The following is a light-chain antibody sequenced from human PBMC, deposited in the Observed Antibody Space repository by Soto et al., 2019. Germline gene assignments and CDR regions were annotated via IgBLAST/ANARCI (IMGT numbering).Light chain of an antibody. Sequence: DIQMTQSPSSLSATVGDRVTFTCQASQDTKNDLNWYQQKSGKAPNLLLYDASNLKAGVPSRFSGSGSGTHFTFTISSLQPEDIATYYCQHYDHLPPLSFGGGTKVEIK. CDR3: QHYDHLPPLS. V-gene: IGKV1-33*01. CDR1: QDTKND. CDR2: DAS. J-gene: IGKJ4*01.